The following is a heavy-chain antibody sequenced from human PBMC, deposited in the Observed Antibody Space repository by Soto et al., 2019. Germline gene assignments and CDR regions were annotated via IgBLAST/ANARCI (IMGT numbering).Heavy chain of an antibody. J-gene: IGHJ4*01. CDR1: GLTVSRTQ. CDR3: ARAREPEYSSSIFFDY. Sequence: GGSLRLSCAVSGLTVSRTQMSWVRQAPGKGLQWVSVIYSAGSTYYANAVMGRFTISRDISENKIFLELNGLTVDDTAVYYCARAREPEYSSSIFFDYWGRGTVVTVSS. V-gene: IGHV3-53*01. D-gene: IGHD6-6*01. CDR2: IYSAGST.